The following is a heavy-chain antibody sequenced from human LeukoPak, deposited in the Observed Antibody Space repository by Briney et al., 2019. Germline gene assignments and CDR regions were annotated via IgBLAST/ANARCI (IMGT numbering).Heavy chain of an antibody. CDR2: IYDSGST. J-gene: IGHJ5*02. CDR3: ARIRSSYIIP. Sequence: SDTLSLTCTVSGRSISSYYWSWIRQPAGRGLEWIGYIYDSGSTNYNPSLKSRATISVDTSKNQFSLKLSSVTAADTAVYYSARIRSSYIIPWGQGTLVTVSS. CDR1: GRSISSYY. D-gene: IGHD4-11*01. V-gene: IGHV4-59*07.